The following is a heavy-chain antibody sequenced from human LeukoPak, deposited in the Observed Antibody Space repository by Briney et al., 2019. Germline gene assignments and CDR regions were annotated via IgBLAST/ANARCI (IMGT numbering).Heavy chain of an antibody. CDR2: IRYDGSNK. CDR1: GFTFSSYG. D-gene: IGHD3-3*01. Sequence: SGGSLRLSCAASGFTFSSYGMHWVRQAPGKGLEWVAFIRYDGSNKYYADSVKGRFTISRDNSKNTLYLQMNSLRAEDTAVYYCAKERRYYDFWSGLIDYWGQGTLVTVSS. V-gene: IGHV3-30*02. CDR3: AKERRYYDFWSGLIDY. J-gene: IGHJ4*02.